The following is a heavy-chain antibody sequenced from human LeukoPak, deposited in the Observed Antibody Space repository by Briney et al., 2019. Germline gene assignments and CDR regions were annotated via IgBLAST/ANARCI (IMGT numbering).Heavy chain of an antibody. V-gene: IGHV4-59*08. Sequence: SETLSLTCTVSRGSISPYYWSWLRQPPGMGLEWIGFIYYSGSTSYNPSLKSRVTMSLDTSKNQFSLKLNSVTATDTAVYYCARHLLSTHYFDSWGQGTLVTVSP. CDR2: IYYSGST. J-gene: IGHJ4*02. D-gene: IGHD2-15*01. CDR3: ARHLLSTHYFDS. CDR1: RGSISPYY.